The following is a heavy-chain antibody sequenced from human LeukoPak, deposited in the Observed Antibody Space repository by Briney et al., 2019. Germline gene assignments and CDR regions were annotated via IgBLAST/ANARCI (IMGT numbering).Heavy chain of an antibody. Sequence: RASVKVSCKASGYTFTSYGISWVRQAPGQGLEWMGWISAYNGNTNYAQKLQGRVTMTTDTSTSTAYMEVSSLRSEDTAVYYCARVFTPGRFDYWGQGTLVTVSS. J-gene: IGHJ4*02. CDR2: ISAYNGNT. CDR3: ARVFTPGRFDY. V-gene: IGHV1-18*01. CDR1: GYTFTSYG.